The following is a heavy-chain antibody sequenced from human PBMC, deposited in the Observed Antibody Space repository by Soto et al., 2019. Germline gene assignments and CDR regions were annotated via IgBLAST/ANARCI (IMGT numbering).Heavy chain of an antibody. D-gene: IGHD4-17*01. Sequence: ASVKVSCKASGYTFTSYGISWVRQAPGQGLEWMGWISPSNGNTNYAQNLQGRVTMTTDTSTTTAYMELRSLRSDDTAVYYCARPMTTVTQRDAFDIWGQGKMVTVSS. CDR2: ISPSNGNT. V-gene: IGHV1-18*01. J-gene: IGHJ3*02. CDR1: GYTFTSYG. CDR3: ARPMTTVTQRDAFDI.